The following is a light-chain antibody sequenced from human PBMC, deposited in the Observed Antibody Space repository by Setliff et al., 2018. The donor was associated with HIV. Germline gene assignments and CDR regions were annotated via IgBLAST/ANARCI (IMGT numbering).Light chain of an antibody. J-gene: IGLJ1*01. V-gene: IGLV1-44*01. CDR1: SSNIGRNT. CDR2: SNN. CDR3: AAWDDSLNGLYV. Sequence: QSVLTQPPSAPGTPGQRVTISCSGSSSNIGRNTVNWYQQLPGTAPKLLIYSNNQRPSGVPDRFSGSKSGTSASLAISGLQSEDEADYYCAAWDDSLNGLYVFGTGTKVTVL.